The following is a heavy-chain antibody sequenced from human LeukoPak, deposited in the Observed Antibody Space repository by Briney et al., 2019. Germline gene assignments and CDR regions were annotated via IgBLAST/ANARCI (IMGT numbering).Heavy chain of an antibody. CDR2: IYTSGST. CDR1: GGSISSGSYY. J-gene: IGHJ4*02. Sequence: SQTLSLTCTVSGGSISSGSYYWSWIRQPAGKGLEWIGRIYTSGSTNYNPSLKSRVTISIDTSKNQFSLNVNSVTAGDTAVYYCARHRPGSQGIDNWGQGTLVTVSS. D-gene: IGHD6-6*01. CDR3: ARHRPGSQGIDN. V-gene: IGHV4-61*02.